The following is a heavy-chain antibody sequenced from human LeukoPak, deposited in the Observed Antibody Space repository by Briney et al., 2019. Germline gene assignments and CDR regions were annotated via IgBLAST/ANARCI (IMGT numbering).Heavy chain of an antibody. J-gene: IGHJ4*02. CDR1: GLTFRNYW. D-gene: IGHD6-19*01. V-gene: IGHV3-7*03. CDR3: VRNLAVAGTCFDS. Sequence: QPGGSLRLSCAASGLTFRNYWMSWVRQAPGTGLEWVANIKQDGSDRNYVTSVRGRFTISRDNAESSLYLQMNSLRVEDTAVYYCVRNLAVAGTCFDSWGQGTLVTVSS. CDR2: IKQDGSDR.